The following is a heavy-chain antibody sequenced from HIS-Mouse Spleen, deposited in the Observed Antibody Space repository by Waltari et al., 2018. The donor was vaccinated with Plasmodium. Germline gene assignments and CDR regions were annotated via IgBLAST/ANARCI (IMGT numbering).Heavy chain of an antibody. CDR1: GFTFSSYW. CDR3: ASSWYWYFDL. J-gene: IGHJ2*01. V-gene: IGHV3-7*01. Sequence: EVQRVESGGGLVQPGGSLRLSWGASGFTFSSYWMSWVRQAPGKGLEWVANIKQDGSEKYYVDSVKGRFTISRDNAKNSLYLQMNSLRAEDTAVYYCASSWYWYFDLWGRGTLVTVSS. D-gene: IGHD6-13*01. CDR2: IKQDGSEK.